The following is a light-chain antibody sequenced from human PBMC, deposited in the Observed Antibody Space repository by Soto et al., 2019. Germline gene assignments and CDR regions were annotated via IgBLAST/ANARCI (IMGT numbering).Light chain of an antibody. Sequence: EVVLTQFPATLSLSPVERATLSFRASQSVSSYLAWYQQKPGQPPRLLFYNVSTRAAGIPARFSGSGSGTDFTLTITSLEPEDFAVYSCQQRSDWPITFGQGTRLEI. CDR3: QQRSDWPIT. V-gene: IGKV3-11*01. CDR2: NVS. J-gene: IGKJ5*01. CDR1: QSVSSY.